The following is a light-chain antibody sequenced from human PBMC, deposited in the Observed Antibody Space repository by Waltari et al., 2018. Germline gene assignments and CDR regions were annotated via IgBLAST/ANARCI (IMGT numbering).Light chain of an antibody. CDR2: RDK. Sequence: SYDLTQPLSVSVALGQTSRISCGGNNIGGKNVHWYQQNAGQAPLLVMYRDKNRPSRIPERFSGYNSENTATLTISRAQAGDEADYYCQVWDSGTAVLGGGTQLTVL. J-gene: IGLJ7*01. CDR1: NIGGKN. V-gene: IGLV3-9*01. CDR3: QVWDSGTAV.